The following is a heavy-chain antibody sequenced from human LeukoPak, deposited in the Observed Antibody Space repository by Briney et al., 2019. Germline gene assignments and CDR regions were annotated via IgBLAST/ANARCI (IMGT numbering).Heavy chain of an antibody. D-gene: IGHD3-9*01. CDR2: IYYSGST. CDR3: ARDLTGALDY. CDR1: GGSITSYY. Sequence: SETLSLTCTVSGGSITSYYWSWIRQPPGKGLEWIGYIYYSGSTNYNPSLKSRVTISVDTSKNQFSLKLSSVTAADTAVYYCARDLTGALDYWGQGTLVTVSS. J-gene: IGHJ4*02. V-gene: IGHV4-59*12.